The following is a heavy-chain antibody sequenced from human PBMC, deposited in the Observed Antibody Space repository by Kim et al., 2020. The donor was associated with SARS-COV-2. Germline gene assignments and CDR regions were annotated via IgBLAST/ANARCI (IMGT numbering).Heavy chain of an antibody. CDR3: ARDGERLAVAGDFDY. J-gene: IGHJ4*02. D-gene: IGHD6-19*01. Sequence: ASVKVSCKASGYAFTSYGVSWVRQAPGQGLDWMGWISAYNGHTNYAQSLHGRVTMTTDTSTSTAYMELRNLTSDDTAIYFCARDGERLAVAGDFDYWGQGTLVTVSS. V-gene: IGHV1-18*04. CDR2: ISAYNGHT. CDR1: GYAFTSYG.